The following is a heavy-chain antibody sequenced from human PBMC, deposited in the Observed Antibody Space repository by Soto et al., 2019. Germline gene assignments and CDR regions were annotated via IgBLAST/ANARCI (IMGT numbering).Heavy chain of an antibody. CDR2: ISAGNGNT. Sequence: QVQLVQSGAEVKKPGASVKVSCKASGYTFTTYAMHWVRQAPGQRLEWMGWISAGNGNTKHSQKFQARVNITRDPSASTAYMELSSLRSEDTAVYYCARVNAEFDYWGQGTLVTVSS. J-gene: IGHJ4*02. CDR1: GYTFTTYA. CDR3: ARVNAEFDY. V-gene: IGHV1-3*01.